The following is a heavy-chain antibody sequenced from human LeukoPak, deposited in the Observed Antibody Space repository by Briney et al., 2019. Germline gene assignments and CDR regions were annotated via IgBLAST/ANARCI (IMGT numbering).Heavy chain of an antibody. CDR2: IIPIFGTA. V-gene: IGHV1-69*05. J-gene: IGHJ5*02. CDR3: ARGPPNFWGGYYYGWFDP. CDR1: GGTFSSYA. D-gene: IGHD3-3*01. Sequence: ASVKVSCKASGGTFSSYAISWVRQAPGQGLEWMGGIIPIFGTANYAQKFQGRVTITTDESTSTAYMELSSLRSEDTAVYYCARGPPNFWGGYYYGWFDPWGQGTLVTVSS.